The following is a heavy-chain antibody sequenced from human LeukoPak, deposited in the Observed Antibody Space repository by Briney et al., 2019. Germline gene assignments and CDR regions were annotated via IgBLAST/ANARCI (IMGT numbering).Heavy chain of an antibody. D-gene: IGHD5-24*01. Sequence: PSETLSLTCAVYGGSFSGYYWSWIRQPPGKGLEWIGEINHSGSTNYNPSLKSRVTISVDTSKNQFSLKLSSVTAADTAVYYCARELRWLQFPRLLYFDYWGQGTLVTVSS. CDR1: GGSFSGYY. V-gene: IGHV4-34*01. J-gene: IGHJ4*02. CDR3: ARELRWLQFPRLLYFDY. CDR2: INHSGST.